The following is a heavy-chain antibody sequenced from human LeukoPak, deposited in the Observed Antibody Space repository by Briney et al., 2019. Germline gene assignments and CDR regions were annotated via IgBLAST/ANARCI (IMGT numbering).Heavy chain of an antibody. J-gene: IGHJ4*02. CDR1: GFTFSSYA. D-gene: IGHD2-15*01. CDR2: ISGSGGST. CDR3: AKERDIVVVVAATQALDY. V-gene: IGHV3-23*01. Sequence: GGSLRLSCAASGFTFSSYAMSWVRQAPGKGLEWVSAISGSGGSTYYADSVKGRFTISRDNSKNTLYLQMNSLRAEDTAVYYCAKERDIVVVVAATQALDYWGQGTLVTVSS.